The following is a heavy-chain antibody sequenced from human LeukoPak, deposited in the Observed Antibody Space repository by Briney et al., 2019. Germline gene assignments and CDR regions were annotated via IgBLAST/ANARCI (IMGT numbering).Heavy chain of an antibody. D-gene: IGHD3-10*01. V-gene: IGHV1-24*01. CDR2: FDPEDGET. J-gene: IGHJ4*02. CDR3: ARVPIYYGSGSYLTY. Sequence: ASVKVSCKVSGYTLTELSMHWVRQAPGQGLEWMGGFDPEDGETIYAQKFQGRVTMTRDTSISTAYMELSRLRSDDTAVYYCARVPIYYGSGSYLTYWGQGTLVTVSS. CDR1: GYTLTELS.